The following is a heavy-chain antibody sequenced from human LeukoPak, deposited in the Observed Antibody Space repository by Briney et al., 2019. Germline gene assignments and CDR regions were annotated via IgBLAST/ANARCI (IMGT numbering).Heavy chain of an antibody. CDR2: ISSSSSYI. D-gene: IGHD6-19*01. V-gene: IGHV3-21*01. CDR3: AKVVRAVAGFVWGWFDP. CDR1: GFTFSSYS. J-gene: IGHJ5*02. Sequence: GGSLRLSCAASGFTFSSYSMNWVRQAPGKGLEWVSSISSSSSYIYYADSVKGRFTISRDNAKNSLYLQMNSLRAEDPAVYYCAKVVRAVAGFVWGWFDPWGQGTLVTVSS.